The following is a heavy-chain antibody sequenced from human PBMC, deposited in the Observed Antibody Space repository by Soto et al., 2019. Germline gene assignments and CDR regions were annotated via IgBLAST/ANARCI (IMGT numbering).Heavy chain of an antibody. CDR3: ARNPPEDMGHLHAYDV. Sequence: QVRLVQSGAEVKKPGSSVRVSCEASGVTFSTYAFSWVRQAPGQGLEWMGGLIPLFDTATYAQRFQVRVTLTAYKSTSTTYKELISLFSEDPNVYFGARNPPEDMGHLHAYDVWGQGTMVTVSS. J-gene: IGHJ3*01. CDR2: LIPLFDTA. CDR1: GVTFSTYA. V-gene: IGHV1-69*14.